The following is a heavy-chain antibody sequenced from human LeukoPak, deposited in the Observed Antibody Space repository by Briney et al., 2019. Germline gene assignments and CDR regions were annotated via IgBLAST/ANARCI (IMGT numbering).Heavy chain of an antibody. J-gene: IGHJ4*02. V-gene: IGHV3-11*01. Sequence: GGSLRLSCAASRFTFSDYYMTWIRQAPGKGLEWVSYISGGGFAIYYADSVKGRFTISRDNAKNSLYLQMNSLRAEDTAVYYCARVEALAVAGTAGFDYWGQGTLVTVSS. D-gene: IGHD6-19*01. CDR3: ARVEALAVAGTAGFDY. CDR2: ISGGGFAI. CDR1: RFTFSDYY.